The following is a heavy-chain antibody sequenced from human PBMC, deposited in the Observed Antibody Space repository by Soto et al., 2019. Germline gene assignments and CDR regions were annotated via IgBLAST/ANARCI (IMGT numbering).Heavy chain of an antibody. CDR3: TRGGIAPGYGLDV. CDR2: IGTADGT. V-gene: IGHV3-13*01. J-gene: IGHJ6*02. CDR1: GVTFSSYD. D-gene: IGHD6-25*01. Sequence: GGSLRLSCAASGVTFSSYDMHWVRQGPGKGLEWVSTIGTADGTYYAGSVKGRFTISREDAKNSLYLQMNSLRVEDTAVYYCTRGGIAPGYGLDVWGLGTTVTVSS.